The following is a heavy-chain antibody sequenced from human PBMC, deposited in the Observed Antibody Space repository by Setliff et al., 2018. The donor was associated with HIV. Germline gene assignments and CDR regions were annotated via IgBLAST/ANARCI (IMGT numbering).Heavy chain of an antibody. CDR3: ARAVHSGWYYFDY. V-gene: IGHV3-66*01. CDR2: ISNGGST. J-gene: IGHJ4*02. CDR1: GVTVRANY. Sequence: GGSLRLSCVASGVTVRANYMAWVRQAPGKGLEWVSLISNGGSTYYADSVKGRFTISRDNAKNSLFLQMNSLRAEDTAVYYCARAVHSGWYYFDYWGQGTLVTVSS. D-gene: IGHD6-19*01.